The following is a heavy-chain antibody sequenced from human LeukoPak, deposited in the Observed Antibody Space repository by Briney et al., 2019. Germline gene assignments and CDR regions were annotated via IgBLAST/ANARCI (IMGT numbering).Heavy chain of an antibody. CDR3: ARGSVLRGPPDY. V-gene: IGHV4-39*07. CDR2: INHSGST. D-gene: IGHD3-10*01. Sequence: PSETLSLTCTVSGGSISSSSYYWGWIRQPPGKGLEWIGEINHSGSTNYNPSLKSRVTISVDTSKNQFSLKLSSVTAADTAVYYCARGSVLRGPPDYWGQGTLVTVSS. J-gene: IGHJ4*02. CDR1: GGSISSSSYY.